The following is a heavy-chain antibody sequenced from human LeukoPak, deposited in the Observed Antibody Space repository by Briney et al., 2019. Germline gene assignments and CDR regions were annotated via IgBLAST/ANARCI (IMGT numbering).Heavy chain of an antibody. CDR3: ARDPLSSSSFDL. Sequence: GGSLRLSCAASGFSFSSYNMNWVRQTPGKGLEWVSSITSSSTYTFYADSVKGRFTISRDNARNSLYLQMNSLRAEDTAVYYCARDPLSSSSFDLWGQGTLVTVSS. J-gene: IGHJ4*02. CDR1: GFSFSSYN. V-gene: IGHV3-21*01. D-gene: IGHD6-13*01. CDR2: ITSSSTYT.